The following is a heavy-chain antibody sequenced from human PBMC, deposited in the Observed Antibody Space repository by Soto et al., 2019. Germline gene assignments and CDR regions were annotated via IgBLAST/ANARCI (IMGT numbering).Heavy chain of an antibody. D-gene: IGHD1-26*01. CDR2: INNNGDST. Sequence: GGSLRLSCSASGFTFSNYAMHWVRQAPGKGLEYVSTINNNGDSTYYADSVKGRFTISRDNSKNTLYLQMNSLRAEDTAVYYCAKDGWELLRGFDPWGQGTLVTVSS. J-gene: IGHJ5*02. CDR3: AKDGWELLRGFDP. V-gene: IGHV3-64*04. CDR1: GFTFSNYA.